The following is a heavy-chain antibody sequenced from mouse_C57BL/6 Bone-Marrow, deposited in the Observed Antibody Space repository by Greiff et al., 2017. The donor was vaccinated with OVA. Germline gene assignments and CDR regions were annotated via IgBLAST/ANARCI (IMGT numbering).Heavy chain of an antibody. V-gene: IGHV1-9*01. CDR3: ASPYYYGSSFEWFAY. J-gene: IGHJ3*01. D-gene: IGHD1-1*01. Sequence: QVQLQQSGAELMKPGASVKLSCKATGYTFTGYWIEWVKQRPGHGLAWIGEILPGSGSTNYNEKFKGKATFTADTSSNTAYMQLSSLTTEDSAIYYCASPYYYGSSFEWFAYWGQGTLVTVSA. CDR1: GYTFTGYW. CDR2: ILPGSGST.